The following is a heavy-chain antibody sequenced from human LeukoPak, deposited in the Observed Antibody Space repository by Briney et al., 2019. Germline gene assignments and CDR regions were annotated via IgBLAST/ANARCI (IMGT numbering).Heavy chain of an antibody. Sequence: ASVRVSCKVSGYTLTELSIHWVRQTPGKGLEWMGGFDPENGETIYAQKFQGRVTMTEDTSTDTAYMELSTLRSEDTAVYYCATLHCSGSFFDYWGQGTLVTVSS. J-gene: IGHJ4*02. CDR1: GYTLTELS. CDR2: FDPENGET. D-gene: IGHD6-19*01. V-gene: IGHV1-24*01. CDR3: ATLHCSGSFFDY.